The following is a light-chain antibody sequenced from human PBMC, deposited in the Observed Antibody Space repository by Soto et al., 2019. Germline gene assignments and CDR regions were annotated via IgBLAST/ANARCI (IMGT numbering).Light chain of an antibody. CDR3: CSYAGSYTWV. Sequence: QSVLTQPRSVSGSPGQSVTISCTGTSSDVGGYHYVSWYQQYPGKAPKLMIYDVSKRPSGVPDRFSGSKSANTASLTISGLQAEDEADYYCCSYAGSYTWVFGGGTKLTVL. V-gene: IGLV2-11*01. J-gene: IGLJ3*02. CDR1: SSDVGGYHY. CDR2: DVS.